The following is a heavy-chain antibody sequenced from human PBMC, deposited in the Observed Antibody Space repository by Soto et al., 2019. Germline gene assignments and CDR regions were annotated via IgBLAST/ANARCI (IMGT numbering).Heavy chain of an antibody. V-gene: IGHV1-2*04. CDR1: GYTFTVYY. D-gene: IGHD5-12*01. Sequence: ASVKVSCKASGYTFTVYYMHCVLQAPLQWLDWMGCINPNSGGTNYAQKFQGWVTMTRDTSISTAYMELSRLRSDDTAVYYCAREGGVVATIESNRRENYGMDVWGQGTTVTVSS. J-gene: IGHJ6*02. CDR3: AREGGVVATIESNRRENYGMDV. CDR2: INPNSGGT.